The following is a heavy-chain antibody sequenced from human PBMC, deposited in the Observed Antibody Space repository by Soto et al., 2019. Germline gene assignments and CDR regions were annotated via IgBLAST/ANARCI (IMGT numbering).Heavy chain of an antibody. CDR1: GFTFGDYA. Sequence: GGSLRLSCTASGFTFGDYAMSWFRQAPGKGLEWVGFIRSKAYGGTTEYAASVKGRFTISRDDSKSIAYLQMNSLKTEDTAVYYCTPYGFSAVAGTIYFDYWGQGTLVTVSS. V-gene: IGHV3-49*03. J-gene: IGHJ4*02. CDR3: TPYGFSAVAGTIYFDY. CDR2: IRSKAYGGTT. D-gene: IGHD6-19*01.